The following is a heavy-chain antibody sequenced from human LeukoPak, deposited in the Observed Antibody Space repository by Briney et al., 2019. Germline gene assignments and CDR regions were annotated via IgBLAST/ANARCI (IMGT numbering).Heavy chain of an antibody. Sequence: PSETLSLTCTVSGGSISSNDYYWGWIRQPPGKGLEWIGSIYYSGSTYFNPSLKSRVTISVDTSKNQFSLQLSSVTAADTAVYYCARRGVGQWPYDYWGQGTLVTVSS. V-gene: IGHV4-39*01. J-gene: IGHJ4*02. CDR3: ARRGVGQWPYDY. D-gene: IGHD6-19*01. CDR2: IYYSGST. CDR1: GGSISSNDYY.